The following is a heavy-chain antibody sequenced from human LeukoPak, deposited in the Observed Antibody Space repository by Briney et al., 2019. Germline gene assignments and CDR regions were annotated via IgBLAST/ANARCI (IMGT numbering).Heavy chain of an antibody. Sequence: ASVKVSCKVSGYTRTELSMHWVRQAPGKGLEWMGGFDPEDGETIYAQKFQGRVTMTEDTSTDTAYMELSGLRSEDTAVYYCATSAIAAAGTEDYWGQGTLVTVSS. J-gene: IGHJ4*02. CDR1: GYTRTELS. D-gene: IGHD6-13*01. CDR2: FDPEDGET. V-gene: IGHV1-24*01. CDR3: ATSAIAAAGTEDY.